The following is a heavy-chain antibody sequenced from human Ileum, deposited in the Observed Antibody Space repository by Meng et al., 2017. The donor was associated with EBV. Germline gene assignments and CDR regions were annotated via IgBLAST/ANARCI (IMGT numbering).Heavy chain of an antibody. J-gene: IGHJ4*02. CDR1: GDSITGHSW. V-gene: IGHV4-4*02. CDR2: IYHSGST. Sequence: QVQLQESGPGLVKPSGTLSLTCVVSGDSITGHSWWSWFRPPPGEGLEWIGQIYHSGSTHYSPSLKSRVTLSVDTSQNQFSLKLSSMTVADTAVYYCARMYYGDILSAYFDYWGQGALVTVSS. CDR3: ARMYYGDILSAYFDY. D-gene: IGHD4-17*01.